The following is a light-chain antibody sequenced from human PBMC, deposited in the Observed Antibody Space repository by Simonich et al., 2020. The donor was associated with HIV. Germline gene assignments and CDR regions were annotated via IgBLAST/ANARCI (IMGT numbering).Light chain of an antibody. Sequence: DIVMTQTPLSLSVTPGQPASISCKSSQSLLHSDGKTYLYWYLQKPGQSPQLLIYAVSSRFSGVPDRFSGSGSGTDFTLRISRVEAEDVGIYYCMQGIYLPYTFGQGTKLEIK. CDR3: MQGIYLPYT. CDR2: AVS. CDR1: QSLLHSDGKTY. J-gene: IGKJ2*01. V-gene: IGKV2-29*02.